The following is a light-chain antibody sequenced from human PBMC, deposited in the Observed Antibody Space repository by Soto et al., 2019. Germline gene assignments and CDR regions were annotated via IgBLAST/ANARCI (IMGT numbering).Light chain of an antibody. CDR2: GAS. CDR1: QNINDY. Sequence: DIQMTQSPSSLSASVGDRVTITCRSSQNINDYLNWYQQKPGKAPKLLIYGASTLQSGVPSRFSGSGSGTDFTLTISSPQPEDLATYYCRQSYITPFTFGPGTKVNLK. J-gene: IGKJ3*01. CDR3: RQSYITPFT. V-gene: IGKV1-39*01.